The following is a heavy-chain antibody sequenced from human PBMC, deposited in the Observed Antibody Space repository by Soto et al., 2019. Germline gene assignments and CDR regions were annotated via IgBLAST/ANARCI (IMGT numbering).Heavy chain of an antibody. D-gene: IGHD4-4*01. Sequence: GGSLRLSCEGSGFTFSSYSINWVRQAPGKGLEWVSSISAIGDYMFYADSVKGRFTISRDNAKNSLFLQMDSLRAEDTAVYFCARDSKNRQDGMDVWGQGTTVTVSS. CDR3: ARDSKNRQDGMDV. J-gene: IGHJ6*02. V-gene: IGHV3-21*01. CDR1: GFTFSSYS. CDR2: ISAIGDYM.